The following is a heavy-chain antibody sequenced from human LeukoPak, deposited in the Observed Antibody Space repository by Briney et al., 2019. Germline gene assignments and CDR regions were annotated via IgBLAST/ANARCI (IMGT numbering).Heavy chain of an antibody. CDR3: ARAPGSSGYGYYFDY. D-gene: IGHD3-22*01. CDR2: ISGSGGST. Sequence: GGSLRLPCAASGFTFSSYAMSWVRQAPGKGLEWVSAISGSGGSTYYADSVKGRFTIFRDNSKNTLYLQMNSLRAEDTAVYYCARAPGSSGYGYYFDYWGQGTLVTVSS. V-gene: IGHV3-23*01. CDR1: GFTFSSYA. J-gene: IGHJ4*02.